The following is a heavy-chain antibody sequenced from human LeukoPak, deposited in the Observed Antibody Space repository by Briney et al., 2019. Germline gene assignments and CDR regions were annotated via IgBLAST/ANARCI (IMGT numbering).Heavy chain of an antibody. CDR2: MYYSGTT. D-gene: IGHD3-3*01. CDR3: ARSGSLYYDFWSGYYSSVYYFDY. J-gene: IGHJ4*02. Sequence: KPSETLSLTCTVSGGSISSNSYYWGWIRQPPGKGLEWIGSMYYSGTTYHNPSLKSRVTISVDTSKNRFSLKLSSVTAADTAVYYCARSGSLYYDFWSGYYSSVYYFDYWGQGTLVTVSS. V-gene: IGHV4-39*07. CDR1: GGSISSNSYY.